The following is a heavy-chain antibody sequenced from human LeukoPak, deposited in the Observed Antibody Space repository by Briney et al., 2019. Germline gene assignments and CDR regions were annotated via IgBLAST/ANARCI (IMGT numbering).Heavy chain of an antibody. CDR1: GFTFSSYA. CDR3: ARDPEFPMTTVIN. D-gene: IGHD4-17*01. Sequence: GSLRLSFAASGFTFSSYAMHWVRRAPGKGLEGGAVISYDGSNKYYADSVKGRFTISRDNSKNTLYLQMNSLRAEDTAVYYCARDPEFPMTTVINWGQGTLVTVSS. V-gene: IGHV3-30-3*01. J-gene: IGHJ4*02. CDR2: ISYDGSNK.